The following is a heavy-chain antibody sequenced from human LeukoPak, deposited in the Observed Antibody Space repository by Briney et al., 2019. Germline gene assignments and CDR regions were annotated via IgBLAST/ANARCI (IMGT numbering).Heavy chain of an antibody. D-gene: IGHD3-10*01. Sequence: SETLSLTCTVSGGSISSYYWSWIRQPPGKGLEWIGYIYYSGSTNYNPSLKSRVTISVDTSKNQFSLKLSSVTAADTAVYYCARVDGSGSYQWGQGTLVTVSS. CDR3: ARVDGSGSYQ. V-gene: IGHV4-59*08. CDR1: GGSISSYY. J-gene: IGHJ4*02. CDR2: IYYSGST.